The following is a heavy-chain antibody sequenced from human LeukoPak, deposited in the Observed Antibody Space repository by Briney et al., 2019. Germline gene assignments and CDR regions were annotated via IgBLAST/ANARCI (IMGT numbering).Heavy chain of an antibody. J-gene: IGHJ5*02. CDR1: GFTFSSYW. CDR2: IKQDGSEK. V-gene: IGHV3-7*04. D-gene: IGHD6-13*01. Sequence: SGGSLRLSCAASGFTFSSYWTSWVRQAPGKGLEWVANIKQDGSEKYYVDSVKGRFTISRDNAKNSLYLQMNSLRAEDTAVYYCARGDSSWSLSWFDPWGQGTLVTVSS. CDR3: ARGDSSWSLSWFDP.